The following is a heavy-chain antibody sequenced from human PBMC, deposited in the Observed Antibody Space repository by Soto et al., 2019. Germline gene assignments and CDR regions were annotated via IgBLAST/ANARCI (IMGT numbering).Heavy chain of an antibody. J-gene: IGHJ3*02. CDR2: IYYSGST. Sequence: QVQLQESGPGLVKPSQTLSLTCTVSGGSISSGGYYWSWIRQHPGKGLEWIGYIYYSGSTYYNPSLKSRVTISVDTSKNQFSLKLSSVTAADTAVYYCARNGLEVEAAGAFDIWGQGTMVTVSS. D-gene: IGHD2-15*01. CDR1: GGSISSGGYY. V-gene: IGHV4-31*03. CDR3: ARNGLEVEAAGAFDI.